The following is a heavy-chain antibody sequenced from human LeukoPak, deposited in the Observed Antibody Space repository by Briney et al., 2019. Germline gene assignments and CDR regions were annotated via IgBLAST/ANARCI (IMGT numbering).Heavy chain of an antibody. V-gene: IGHV4-39*07. Sequence: SETLALTCTVSGGSISSNSYYWGWIRQPPGKGLEWIGNIYTTGSTYYSPSLKSRVIISLDTSENQFSLTLTSLTAADTAVYYCAKGNPYYDYWGQGTLVTVSS. J-gene: IGHJ4*02. CDR3: AKGNPYYDY. CDR2: IYTTGST. CDR1: GGSISSNSYY. D-gene: IGHD3-22*01.